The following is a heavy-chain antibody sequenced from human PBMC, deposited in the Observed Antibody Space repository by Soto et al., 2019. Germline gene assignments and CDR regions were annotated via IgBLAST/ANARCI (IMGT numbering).Heavy chain of an antibody. Sequence: APVKVSCKAPGYTFASYAISWVRQAPGQGLEWMGWISAYNGNTNYAQKLQGRVTMTTDTSTSTAYMELRSLSSVSAADTAVYYCAIGDYGRPAYWGQGTLVTVSS. J-gene: IGHJ4*02. CDR1: GYTFASYA. CDR2: ISAYNGNT. D-gene: IGHD4-17*01. CDR3: AIGDYGRPAY. V-gene: IGHV1-18*01.